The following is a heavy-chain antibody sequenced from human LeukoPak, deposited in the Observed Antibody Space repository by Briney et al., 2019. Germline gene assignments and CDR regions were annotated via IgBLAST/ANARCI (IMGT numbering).Heavy chain of an antibody. CDR1: GFTFSDHY. CDR3: ASGPTGTHNYHYGMDV. D-gene: IGHD1-14*01. V-gene: IGHV3-72*01. J-gene: IGHJ6*02. Sequence: GGSLRLSCAASGFTFSDHYMDWVRQAPGKGLEWVGRIRDKANTYTTEFAASVKGRFTISRDDSENSLYLQMNSLKTEDAAVYYCASGPTGTHNYHYGMDVWGQGTTVTVSS. CDR2: IRDKANTYTT.